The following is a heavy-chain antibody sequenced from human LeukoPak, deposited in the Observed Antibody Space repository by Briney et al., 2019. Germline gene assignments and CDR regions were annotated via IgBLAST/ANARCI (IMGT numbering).Heavy chain of an antibody. Sequence: GGSLRLSCTASGFTFGDYAMSWVRQAPGKGLEWVGFIRSKAYGGTTEYAASVKGRFTISRDDSKSIAYLQMNSLKTEDTAVYYCTRVTAVAGSFDYWGQGTLVTVSS. CDR1: GFTFGDYA. J-gene: IGHJ4*02. CDR3: TRVTAVAGSFDY. V-gene: IGHV3-49*04. D-gene: IGHD6-19*01. CDR2: IRSKAYGGTT.